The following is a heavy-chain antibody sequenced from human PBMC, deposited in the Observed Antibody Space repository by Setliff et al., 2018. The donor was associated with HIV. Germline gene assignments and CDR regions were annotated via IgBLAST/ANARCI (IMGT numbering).Heavy chain of an antibody. J-gene: IGHJ4*02. V-gene: IGHV4-59*12. D-gene: IGHD6-19*01. CDR1: GGSISSYY. CDR2: IYYSGST. CDR3: ARDGGSSGWYFVLGYSDY. Sequence: PSETLSLTCTVSGGSISSYYWSWIRQPPGKGLEWIGYIYYSGSTNYNPSLKSRVTMSVDTSKNQFSLKLNSVTAADTAMYYCARDGGSSGWYFVLGYSDYWGPGTLVTVSS.